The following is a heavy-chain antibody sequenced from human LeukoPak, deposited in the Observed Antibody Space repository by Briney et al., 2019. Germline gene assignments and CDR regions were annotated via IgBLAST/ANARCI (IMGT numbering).Heavy chain of an antibody. CDR3: SAGPDY. CDR2: INHSGST. D-gene: IGHD6-13*01. J-gene: IGHJ4*02. CDR1: VGSFSAYY. V-gene: IGHV4-34*01. Sequence: NSSETLSLTCAVYVGSFSAYYWSWIRQPPGKGLQWIGEINHSGSTNCNPSLKSRVTISVDTSKNQFSLNLTSVTAADTAVFSSSAGPDYWGQGTLVTVSS.